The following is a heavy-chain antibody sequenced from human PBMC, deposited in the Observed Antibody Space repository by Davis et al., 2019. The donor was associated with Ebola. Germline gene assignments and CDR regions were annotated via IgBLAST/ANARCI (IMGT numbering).Heavy chain of an antibody. D-gene: IGHD6-19*01. CDR2: ISGSGGST. CDR3: ARVTVAGY. V-gene: IGHV3-23*01. Sequence: PGGSLRLSCAASGFTFSSYGMHWVRQAPGKGLEWVSAISGSGGSTYYADSVKGRFTISRDNSKKTLYLQMNSLRAEDTAVYYCARVTVAGYWGQGTLVTVSS. J-gene: IGHJ4*02. CDR1: GFTFSSYG.